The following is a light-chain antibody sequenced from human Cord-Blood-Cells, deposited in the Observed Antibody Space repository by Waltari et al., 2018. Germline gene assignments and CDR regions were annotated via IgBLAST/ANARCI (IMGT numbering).Light chain of an antibody. CDR2: SNN. J-gene: IGLJ3*02. CDR1: SSNMGSNT. V-gene: IGLV1-44*01. Sequence: QSVLPQPPSASGTPGQRVTISCSGSSSNMGSNTVNWYQQLPGTAPKLPIYSNNQRPSGVPDRFSGSKSGTSASLAISGLQSEDEADYYCAAWDDSLNGRWVFGGGTKLTVL. CDR3: AAWDDSLNGRWV.